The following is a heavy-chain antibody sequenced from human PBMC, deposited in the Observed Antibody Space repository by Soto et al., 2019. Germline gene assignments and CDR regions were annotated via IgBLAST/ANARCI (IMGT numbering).Heavy chain of an antibody. CDR2: IYYTGMT. V-gene: IGHV4-39*01. CDR3: ARHHDS. Sequence: SETLSLTCTVSGTSISSSDYYWGWIRQPPGKGLEWITSIYYTGMTYYNPSLKSRVTISVDRSKNRLSLKLNSVTAADTAVYYCARHHDSWGQGTLVTVSS. CDR1: GTSISSSDYY. J-gene: IGHJ4*02.